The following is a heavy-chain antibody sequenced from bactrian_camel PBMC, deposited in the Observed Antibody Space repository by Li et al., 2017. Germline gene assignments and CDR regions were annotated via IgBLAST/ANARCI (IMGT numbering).Heavy chain of an antibody. V-gene: IGHV3S53*01. Sequence: VQAGGSLGLSCTASGYIYSTYCMGWFRQAPGREPEAVAARDRDGSISYGGSVKGRFTISKDNAKNTQYLQMNNLKPEDAAMYVCAADEYSDGTFLSRDWHRATEYNAWGQGTQVTV. J-gene: IGHJ6*01. CDR2: RDRDGSI. CDR1: GYIYSTYC. CDR3: AADEYSDGTFLSRDWHRATEYNA. D-gene: IGHD7*01.